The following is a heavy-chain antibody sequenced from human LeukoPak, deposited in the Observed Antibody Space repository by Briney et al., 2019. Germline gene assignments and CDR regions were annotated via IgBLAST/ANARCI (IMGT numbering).Heavy chain of an antibody. V-gene: IGHV4-61*02. D-gene: IGHD5-12*01. CDR1: GGSISSGTYY. CDR2: IYTSGIT. CDR3: ARDATMMGNYFNY. J-gene: IGHJ4*02. Sequence: KASETLSLTCTVSGGSISSGTYYWYWIRQPAGKGLEWIGRIYTSGITNYNPSLKSRVTISVDTSKNQFSLKLSSVTAADTAVYYCARDATMMGNYFNYWGQGTLVTVSS.